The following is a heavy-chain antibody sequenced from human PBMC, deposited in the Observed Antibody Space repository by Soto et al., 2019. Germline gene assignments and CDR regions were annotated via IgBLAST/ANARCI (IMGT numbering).Heavy chain of an antibody. D-gene: IGHD2-2*01. Sequence: SLRLSCAASGFTFSSYAMSWVRQAPGKGLEWVSAISGSGGSTYYADSVKGRFTISRDNSENTVSLQMNSLRVEDTAIYYCAKRYCSSTSCRFDYWGQGTLVTVSS. V-gene: IGHV3-23*01. CDR3: AKRYCSSTSCRFDY. CDR2: ISGSGGST. J-gene: IGHJ4*02. CDR1: GFTFSSYA.